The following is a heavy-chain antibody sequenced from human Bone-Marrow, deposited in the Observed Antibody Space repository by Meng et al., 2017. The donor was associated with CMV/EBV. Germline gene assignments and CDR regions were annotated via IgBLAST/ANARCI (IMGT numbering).Heavy chain of an antibody. CDR3: ARVSRSGYDGMVDY. J-gene: IGHJ4*02. D-gene: IGHD5-12*01. V-gene: IGHV1-69*10. Sequence: SVKVSCKASGYTFTSYAMHWVRQAPGQGLEWMGGIIPILGIANYAQKFQGRVTITADKSTSTAYMELNSLRAEDTAVYYCARVSRSGYDGMVDYWGQGTLVTVSS. CDR2: IIPILGIA. CDR1: GYTFTSYA.